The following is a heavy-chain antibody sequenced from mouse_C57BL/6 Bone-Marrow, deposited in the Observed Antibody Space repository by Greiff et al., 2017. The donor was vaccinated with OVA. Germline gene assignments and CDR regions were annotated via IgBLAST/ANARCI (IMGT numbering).Heavy chain of an antibody. Sequence: EVKLVESGGDLVKPGGSLKLSCAASGFTFSSYGMSWVRQTPDKRLEWVATISSGGSYTYYSDSVKGRFTISRDNAKNTLYLQMSSLKSEDTAMYYCARHVYYDYGGGYFDYWGQGTTLTVSS. D-gene: IGHD2-4*01. CDR1: GFTFSSYG. J-gene: IGHJ2*01. CDR3: ARHVYYDYGGGYFDY. V-gene: IGHV5-6*01. CDR2: ISSGGSYT.